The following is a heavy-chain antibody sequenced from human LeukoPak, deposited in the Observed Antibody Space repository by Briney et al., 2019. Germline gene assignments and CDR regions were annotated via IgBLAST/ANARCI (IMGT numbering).Heavy chain of an antibody. J-gene: IGHJ4*02. Sequence: ASVKVSCKASGYTFTNYAIHWVRQAPGQRLEWMGWINAGTANTKFSQEFQGRVTMTRDTSTSTVYMELSSLRSEDTAVYYCARDQNPNGSGSPLGYWGQGTLVTVSS. CDR3: ARDQNPNGSGSPLGY. V-gene: IGHV1-3*03. CDR1: GYTFTNYA. CDR2: INAGTANT. D-gene: IGHD3-10*01.